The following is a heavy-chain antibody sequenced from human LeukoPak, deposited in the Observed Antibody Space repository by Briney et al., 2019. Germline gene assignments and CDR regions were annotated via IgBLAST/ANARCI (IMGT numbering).Heavy chain of an antibody. CDR1: GGSISSSNW. D-gene: IGHD2-21*02. V-gene: IGHV4-4*02. CDR3: ARIRGRYCGGDCYSS. Sequence: SETLSLTCAVSGGSISSSNWWSWVRQPPGKGLEWIGEIYHSGSTNYNPSLKSRVTISVDKSKNQFSLKLSSVTAADTAVYYCARIRGRYCGGDCYSSWGQGTLVTVSS. J-gene: IGHJ4*02. CDR2: IYHSGST.